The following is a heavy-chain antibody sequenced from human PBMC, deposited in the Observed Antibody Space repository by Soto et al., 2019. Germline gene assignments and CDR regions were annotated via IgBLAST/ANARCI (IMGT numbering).Heavy chain of an antibody. V-gene: IGHV4-30-4*01. CDR2: IHDSGNT. CDR3: ARARGGDSGDYASLFDR. J-gene: IGHJ5*02. Sequence: SETLSLTCTVFGGSVIIGDYLCICIGQRPGKGLEWIGYIHDSGNTYYNPSLKSRVTISLDTSKNQFSLKVTSMTAADTAVYFCARARGGDSGDYASLFDRWGQGNLVTVSS. CDR1: GGSVIIGDYL. D-gene: IGHD4-17*01.